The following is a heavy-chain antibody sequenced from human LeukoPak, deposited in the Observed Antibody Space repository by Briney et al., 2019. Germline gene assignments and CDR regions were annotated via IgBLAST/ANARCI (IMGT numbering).Heavy chain of an antibody. D-gene: IGHD3-10*01. CDR3: ARGHGSGFDP. CDR2: MKPSSGNT. J-gene: IGHJ5*02. Sequence: ASVKVSCKASGYTFTSYDINWVRQATGQGLEWMGWMKPSSGNTGYAQKFQGRVTMTRNTDIGTAYLELSSLRSDDTAIYYCARGHGSGFDPWGQGTLVPVSS. CDR1: GYTFTSYD. V-gene: IGHV1-8*01.